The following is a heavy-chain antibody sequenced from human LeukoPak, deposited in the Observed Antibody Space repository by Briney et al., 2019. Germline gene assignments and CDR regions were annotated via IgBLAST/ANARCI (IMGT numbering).Heavy chain of an antibody. V-gene: IGHV5-51*01. CDR2: IYPGDFDN. J-gene: IGHJ4*02. Sequence: GESLKISCKGFESNFTSHWIGGVRPLRGKGLEWMWIIYPGDFDNRYSQSSQGQVTISADKSTSTAYLQWSSLKASDTAIYYCARLGDLYGDYGIHDYWGQGTLVTVSS. CDR3: ARLGDLYGDYGIHDY. CDR1: ESNFTSHW. D-gene: IGHD4-17*01.